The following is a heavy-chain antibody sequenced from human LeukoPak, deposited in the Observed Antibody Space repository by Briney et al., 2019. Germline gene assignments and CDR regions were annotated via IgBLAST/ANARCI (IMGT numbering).Heavy chain of an antibody. D-gene: IGHD3-3*01. CDR2: IRSRAYGGTT. Sequence: PGGSLRLSCTASGFTFGDYAMSWVRQAPGKGLEWVGFIRSRAYGGTTEYAASVKGRFTISRDDSKSIAYLQMNSLKTEDTAVYYCTRDVYYDFWSGYDGFDYWGQGTLVTVSS. V-gene: IGHV3-49*04. CDR3: TRDVYYDFWSGYDGFDY. CDR1: GFTFGDYA. J-gene: IGHJ4*02.